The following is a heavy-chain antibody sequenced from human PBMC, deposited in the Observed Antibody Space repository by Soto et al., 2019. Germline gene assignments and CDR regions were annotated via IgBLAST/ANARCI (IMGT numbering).Heavy chain of an antibody. CDR1: GGSISSYY. J-gene: IGHJ5*02. Sequence: SETLSLTCNVSGGSISSYYWSWIRQPPGKGLEWIGYVYYSGSTNYNPSLKSRVTISIDTSKNQFSLKLSSVTAADTAVYYCARHQSHSSSYVDPWGQGTLVTVSS. D-gene: IGHD6-13*01. CDR2: VYYSGST. V-gene: IGHV4-59*01. CDR3: ARHQSHSSSYVDP.